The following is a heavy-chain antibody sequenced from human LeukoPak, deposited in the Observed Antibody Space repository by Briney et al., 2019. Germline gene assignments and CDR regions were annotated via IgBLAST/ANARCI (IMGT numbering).Heavy chain of an antibody. CDR2: IIPIFGTA. J-gene: IGHJ5*02. CDR1: GGTFSSYA. CDR3: ARGANYYGSGSYYKFWFDP. V-gene: IGHV1-69*01. Sequence: SVKVSCKASGGTFSSYAISWVRQAPGQGLEWMGGIIPIFGTANYAQKFQGRVTITADESTSTAYMELSSLRSEDTAVYYCARGANYYGSGSYYKFWFDPWGQGTLVTVSS. D-gene: IGHD3-10*01.